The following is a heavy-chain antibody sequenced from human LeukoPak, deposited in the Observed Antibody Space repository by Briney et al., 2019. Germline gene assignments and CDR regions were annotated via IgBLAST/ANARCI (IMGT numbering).Heavy chain of an antibody. CDR3: ARAGIAAAGITFYYYYYMDV. D-gene: IGHD6-13*01. Sequence: GGSLRLSCAASGFTFSSYEMNWVRQAPGKGLEWVSYISSSSSTIYYADSVKGRFTISRDNAKNSLYLQMNSLRAEDTAVYYCARAGIAAAGITFYYYYYMDVWGKGTTVTVSS. J-gene: IGHJ6*03. V-gene: IGHV3-48*01. CDR1: GFTFSSYE. CDR2: ISSSSSTI.